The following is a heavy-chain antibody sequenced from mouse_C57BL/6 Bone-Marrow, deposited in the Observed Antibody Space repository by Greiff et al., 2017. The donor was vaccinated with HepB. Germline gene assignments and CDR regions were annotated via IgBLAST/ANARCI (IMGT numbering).Heavy chain of an antibody. CDR3: VRGTSNYFDY. V-gene: IGHV10-1*01. CDR2: IRSKSNNYAT. D-gene: IGHD2-14*01. Sequence: GGGLVQPKGSLKLSCAASGFSFNTYAMNWVRQAPGNGLEWVARIRSKSNNYATYYADSVKDRFTISRNDSESMLYLQLNNLKTEDTAMYYCVRGTSNYFDYWGQGTTLTVSS. CDR1: GFSFNTYA. J-gene: IGHJ2*01.